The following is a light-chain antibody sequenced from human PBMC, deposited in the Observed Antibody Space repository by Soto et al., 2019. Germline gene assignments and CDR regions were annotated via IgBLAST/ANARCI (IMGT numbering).Light chain of an antibody. CDR1: QSISNW. CDR2: KAS. J-gene: IGKJ1*01. Sequence: DIQMTQSPSTLSASVGDSVTITCRASQSISNWLAWYQQKPGKAPKFLIYKASNLESGVPSRFSGSGSGTEFTLTISSLQPDDFATYYCQQYNSHSWTFGQETKVEIK. CDR3: QQYNSHSWT. V-gene: IGKV1-5*03.